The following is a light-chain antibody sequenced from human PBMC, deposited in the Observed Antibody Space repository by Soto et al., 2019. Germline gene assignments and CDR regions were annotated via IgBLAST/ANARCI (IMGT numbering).Light chain of an antibody. CDR3: QQYGGSPRT. Sequence: EIVLTQSPGTLSLSPGERATLSCRASQTVISSYLAWYQQKPGQAPRLLIFGASSRATGSPDRFSGSGSGTDFTLTISGLEPDDFALYYCQQYGGSPRTFGQGTKLEIK. CDR2: GAS. J-gene: IGKJ2*01. V-gene: IGKV3-20*01. CDR1: QTVISSY.